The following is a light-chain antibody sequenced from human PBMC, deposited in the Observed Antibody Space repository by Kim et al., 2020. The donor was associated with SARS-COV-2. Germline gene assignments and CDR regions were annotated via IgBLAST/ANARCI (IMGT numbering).Light chain of an antibody. CDR3: QAWDSGTV. V-gene: IGLV3-1*01. J-gene: IGLJ3*02. CDR2: EDT. Sequence: SYELTQPPSVSVYPRQTATITCSGDKLGSKYACWYQQKPGQSPLMVIYEDTKRPSGIPERFSGSNSGNTATLTISGTQPMDEADYYCQAWDSGTVFGGGTQLTVL. CDR1: KLGSKY.